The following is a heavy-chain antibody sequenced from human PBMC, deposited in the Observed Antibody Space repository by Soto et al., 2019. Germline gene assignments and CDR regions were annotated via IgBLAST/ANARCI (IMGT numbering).Heavy chain of an antibody. CDR3: ASVRSAQYFDF. J-gene: IGHJ4*02. Sequence: QVQLVQSGTVVQRRGSSVKVSCQASGGTFSSHGMAWVRQAPGQGLEWMGGIIPTFGRPTYSPKLQRRVTITADKSTNTAYIELSSLRSEDTAVYYCASVRSAQYFDFWGQGTLITVSS. D-gene: IGHD1-26*01. CDR1: GGTFSSHG. V-gene: IGHV1-69*06. CDR2: IIPTFGRP.